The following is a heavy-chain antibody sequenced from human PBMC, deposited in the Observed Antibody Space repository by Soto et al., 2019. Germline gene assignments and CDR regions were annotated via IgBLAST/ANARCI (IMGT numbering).Heavy chain of an antibody. CDR3: ARVGSSGWSPDY. Sequence: SETLSLSCSVSGGSISGHYWTWIRQSPGKGLEWIGYIFYSGSTNYNPSLKSRVTISVDTSKNQFSLKMSSVTAADTAVYYCARVGSSGWSPDYWGRGTLVTVSS. D-gene: IGHD6-19*01. V-gene: IGHV4-59*11. CDR2: IFYSGST. CDR1: GGSISGHY. J-gene: IGHJ4*02.